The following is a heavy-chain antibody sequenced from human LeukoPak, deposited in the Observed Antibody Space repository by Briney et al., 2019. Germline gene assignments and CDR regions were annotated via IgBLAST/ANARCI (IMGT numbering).Heavy chain of an antibody. V-gene: IGHV3-7*01. CDR1: GFTFSSYW. CDR2: IKQDGSEK. CDR3: ARELRSYDFWSGYYEWVDAFDI. Sequence: GGSLRLSCAASGFTFSSYWMSWVRQAPGKGLEWVANIKQDGSEKYYVDSVKGRFTISRDNAKNSLYLQMNSLRAEDTAVYYCARELRSYDFWSGYYEWVDAFDIWGQGTMVTVSS. J-gene: IGHJ3*02. D-gene: IGHD3-3*01.